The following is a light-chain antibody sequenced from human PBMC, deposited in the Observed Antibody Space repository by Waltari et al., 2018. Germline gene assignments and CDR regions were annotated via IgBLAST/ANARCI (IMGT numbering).Light chain of an antibody. CDR3: GTWDSSLSAGR. V-gene: IGLV1-51*02. J-gene: IGLJ3*02. Sequence: QSVLMQPPSVSAAPGQKVTISCSGSSSNIGHNYVSWYQQLPGTAPKLLIYENNKRPSGIPDRFSGSKSGTSATLGITGLQTGDEADYYCGTWDSSLSAGRFGGGTKLTVL. CDR2: ENN. CDR1: SSNIGHNY.